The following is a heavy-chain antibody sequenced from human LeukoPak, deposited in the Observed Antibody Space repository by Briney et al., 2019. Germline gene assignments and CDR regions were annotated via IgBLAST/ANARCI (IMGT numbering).Heavy chain of an antibody. CDR2: ISGSGGST. CDR3: ARAPHLNYYDKGAFDI. CDR1: GFTFSSYA. Sequence: GGSLRLSCAASGFTFSSYAMSWVRQAPGKGLEWVSAISGSGGSTYDADSVKGRFTISRDNSKNTLYLQMNSLRAEDTAVYYCARAPHLNYYDKGAFDIWGQGTMVTVSS. D-gene: IGHD3-22*01. V-gene: IGHV3-23*01. J-gene: IGHJ3*02.